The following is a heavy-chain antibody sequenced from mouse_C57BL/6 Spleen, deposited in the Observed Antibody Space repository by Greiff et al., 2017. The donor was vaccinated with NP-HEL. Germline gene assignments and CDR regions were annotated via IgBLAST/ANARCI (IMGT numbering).Heavy chain of an antibody. J-gene: IGHJ2*01. CDR1: GYTFTSYW. V-gene: IGHV1-69*01. Sequence: QVQLQQPGAELVMPGASVKLSCKASGYTFTSYWMHWVKQRPGQGLEWIGEIDPSDSYTNYNQKFKGKSTLTVDKSSSTAYMQLSSLTSEDSAVYYCARGNIGYDYDYWGQGTTLTVSS. CDR3: ARGNIGYDYDY. CDR2: IDPSDSYT. D-gene: IGHD2-4*01.